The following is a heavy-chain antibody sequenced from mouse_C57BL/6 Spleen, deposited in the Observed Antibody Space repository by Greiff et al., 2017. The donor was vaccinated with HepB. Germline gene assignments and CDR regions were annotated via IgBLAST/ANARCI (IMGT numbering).Heavy chain of an antibody. Sequence: VHVKQSGPELVKPGASVKISCKASGYSFTGYYMNWVKQSPEKSLEWIGEINPSTGGTTYNQKFKAKATLTVDKSSSTAYMQLKSLTSEDSAVYYCARNDYFDYWGQGTTLTVSS. CDR1: GYSFTGYY. D-gene: IGHD2-3*01. CDR3: ARNDYFDY. V-gene: IGHV1-42*01. J-gene: IGHJ2*01. CDR2: INPSTGGT.